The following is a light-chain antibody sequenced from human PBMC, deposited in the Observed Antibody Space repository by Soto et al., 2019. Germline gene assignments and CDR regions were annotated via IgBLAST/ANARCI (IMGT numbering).Light chain of an antibody. Sequence: QSALTQPPSVSGSPGQSVTISCTGTSSDVGGYDYVSWYQQHPGKAPKLLIYDVTKRPSGVPDRFSGSKSGNTASLTISGLQAEDEADFCCCSYGGSFPYVFGTGTKVTV. J-gene: IGLJ1*01. CDR3: CSYGGSFPYV. CDR2: DVT. CDR1: SSDVGGYDY. V-gene: IGLV2-11*01.